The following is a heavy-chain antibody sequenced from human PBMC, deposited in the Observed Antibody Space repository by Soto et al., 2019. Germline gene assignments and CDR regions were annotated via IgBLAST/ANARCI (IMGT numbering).Heavy chain of an antibody. CDR3: ARHRGSWYGHYYYYMDV. Sequence: SETLSLTCTVSGGSISSYYWSWIRQPPGKGLEWIGYIYYSGSTNYNPSLKSRVTISVDTSKNQFSLKLSSVTAADTAVYYCARHRGSWYGHYYYYMDVWGKGTTVTVSS. D-gene: IGHD6-13*01. CDR1: GGSISSYY. CDR2: IYYSGST. V-gene: IGHV4-59*08. J-gene: IGHJ6*03.